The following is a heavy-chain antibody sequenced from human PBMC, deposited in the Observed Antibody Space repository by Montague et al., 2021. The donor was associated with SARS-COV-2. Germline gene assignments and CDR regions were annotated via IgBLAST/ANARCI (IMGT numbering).Heavy chain of an antibody. CDR3: VGHRHYDGFNGPPDF. CDR1: GVSVTNYY. CDR2: VLYNKGT. V-gene: IGHV4-59*08. J-gene: IGHJ4*02. D-gene: IGHD3-16*01. Sequence: SETLSLTCTVSGVSVTNYYWSWIRQPPGKGLEWVGDVLYNKGTNFNPSLKSRVAISVYTYKNQFSLRLTSVTAADTASYYCVGHRHYDGFNGPPDFWDQGTLVTVSS.